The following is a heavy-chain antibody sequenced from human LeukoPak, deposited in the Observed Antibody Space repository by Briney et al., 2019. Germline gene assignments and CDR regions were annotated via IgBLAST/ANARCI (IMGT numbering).Heavy chain of an antibody. CDR1: GGTFSSYA. CDR2: IIPIFGTA. V-gene: IGHV1-69*13. CDR3: ARARSLLRFLEWPDY. Sequence: SVKVSCKASGGTFSSYAVSWVRQAPGQGLEWMGGIIPIFGTANYAQKFQGRVTITADESTSTAYMELSSLRSEDTAVYYCARARSLLRFLEWPDYWGQGTLVTVSS. J-gene: IGHJ4*02. D-gene: IGHD3-3*01.